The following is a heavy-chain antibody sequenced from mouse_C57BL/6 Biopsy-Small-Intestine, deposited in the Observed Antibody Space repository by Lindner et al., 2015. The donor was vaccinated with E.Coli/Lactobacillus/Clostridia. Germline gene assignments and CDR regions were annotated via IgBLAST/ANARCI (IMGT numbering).Heavy chain of an antibody. CDR1: GYTFTDYY. D-gene: IGHD1-1*01. CDR2: INPNNGGT. Sequence: EVQLQESGPELVKPGASVKISCKASGYTFTDYYMNWVKQSHGKSREWIGNINPNNGGTSYNQKFKGKATLTVDKSSSTAYMELRSLTSEDSAVYYCARSDYYGSNLFAWWGQGTLVTVSA. CDR3: ARSDYYGSNLFAW. J-gene: IGHJ3*01. V-gene: IGHV1-26*01.